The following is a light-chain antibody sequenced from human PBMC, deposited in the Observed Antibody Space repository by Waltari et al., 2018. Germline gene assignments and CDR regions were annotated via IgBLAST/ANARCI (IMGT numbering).Light chain of an antibody. V-gene: IGLV2-23*01. CDR2: EGS. CDR3: CSYAGSSPSVV. Sequence: QSALTQPASVSASPGQSLTISCTGTTSDVGRYNLVSWYQHHPGKAPKVMIYEGSERPSGVSNRFSGSKSGNTASLTISGLQAEDEADYYCCSYAGSSPSVVFGGGTKLTVL. J-gene: IGLJ2*01. CDR1: TSDVGRYNL.